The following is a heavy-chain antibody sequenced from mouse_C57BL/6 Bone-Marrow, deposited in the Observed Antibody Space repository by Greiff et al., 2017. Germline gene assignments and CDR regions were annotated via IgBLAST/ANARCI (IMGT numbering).Heavy chain of an antibody. CDR2: IDPETGGT. CDR3: TKSIYYDYDAWFAY. Sequence: VQLQQSGAELVRPGASVTLSCKASGYTFTDYEMPWVKQTPVHGLEWIGAIDPETGGTAYTQKFKGKAILTADKSSSTAYMELRSLTSEDSAVYYCTKSIYYDYDAWFAYWGQGTLVTVSA. V-gene: IGHV1-15*01. CDR1: GYTFTDYE. D-gene: IGHD2-4*01. J-gene: IGHJ3*01.